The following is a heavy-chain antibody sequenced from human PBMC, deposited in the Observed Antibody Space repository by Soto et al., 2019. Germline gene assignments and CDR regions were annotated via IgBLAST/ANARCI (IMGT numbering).Heavy chain of an antibody. CDR2: ISPNGDST. D-gene: IGHD3-22*01. V-gene: IGHV3-64D*06. J-gene: IGHJ4*02. CDR3: VKGEYYYDSGAYYPFDY. CDR1: GFTFSIYA. Sequence: GGSLRLSCSASGFTFSIYAIHWVRQAPGKGLEYVSTISPNGDSTYYADSVKGRIAISRDNSKNKLYLQMSSLRAEDTVVYYCVKGEYYYDSGAYYPFDYWGQGTLVTVSS.